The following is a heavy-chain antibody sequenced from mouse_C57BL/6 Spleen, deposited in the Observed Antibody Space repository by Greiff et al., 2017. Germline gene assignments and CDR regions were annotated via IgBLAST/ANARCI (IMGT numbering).Heavy chain of an antibody. Sequence: EVKLVESGGGLVKPGGSLKLSCAASGFTFSDSGMHWVRQAPEKGLEWVAYISSGSSTIYYADTVKGRFTISRDNAKNTLFLQMTSLRSEDTAMYYCARRNCDYWGQGTTLTVSS. J-gene: IGHJ2*01. CDR1: GFTFSDSG. CDR2: ISSGSSTI. CDR3: ARRNCDY. V-gene: IGHV5-17*01.